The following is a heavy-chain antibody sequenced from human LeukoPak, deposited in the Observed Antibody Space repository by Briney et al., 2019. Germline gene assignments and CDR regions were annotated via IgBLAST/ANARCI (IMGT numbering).Heavy chain of an antibody. Sequence: NTSETLSLTCAVYGGSFSGYYWNWIRQPPGKGLEWIGEINHSGSTNYNPSLKSRVTISVDTSKNQFSLKLSSVTAADTAVYYCARGSRQAFDIWGQGTMVTVSS. CDR1: GGSFSGYY. V-gene: IGHV4-34*01. CDR3: ARGSRQAFDI. CDR2: INHSGST. J-gene: IGHJ3*02.